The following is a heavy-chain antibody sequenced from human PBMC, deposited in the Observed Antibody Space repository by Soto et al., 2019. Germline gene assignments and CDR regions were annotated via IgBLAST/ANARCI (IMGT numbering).Heavy chain of an antibody. D-gene: IGHD3-3*02. J-gene: IGHJ6*02. CDR2: IMPVFATP. CDR3: ARDKDRQQLGGNYYYVFDV. CDR1: GGTFSTSA. V-gene: IGHV1-69*12. Sequence: QVQLMQSGAEVKKPGSSVKVSCKASGGTFSTSAISWVRQPPGEGLEWVGGIMPVFATPDYAQKFQGKVTISADESTTTAYMELTSLTTDATAVYYCARDKDRQQLGGNYYYVFDVWGQGTAITVSS.